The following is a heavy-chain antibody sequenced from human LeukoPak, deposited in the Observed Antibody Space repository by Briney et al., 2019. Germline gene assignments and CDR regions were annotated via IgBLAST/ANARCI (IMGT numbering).Heavy chain of an antibody. Sequence: SETLSLTCPVPGGSISRYYWSWIRQPPGKVLEGIGYIYCSGSTNYNNSLKRRVTISVDTSKNQFSLKLSSVTAADTAVYYCARCGPLAAAGPNYDAFDIWGQGTMVTASS. D-gene: IGHD6-13*01. CDR2: IYCSGST. J-gene: IGHJ3*02. V-gene: IGHV4-59*08. CDR1: GGSISRYY. CDR3: ARCGPLAAAGPNYDAFDI.